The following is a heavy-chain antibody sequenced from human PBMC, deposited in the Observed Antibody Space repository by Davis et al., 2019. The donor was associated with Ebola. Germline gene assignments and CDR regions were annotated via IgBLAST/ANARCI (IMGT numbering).Heavy chain of an antibody. V-gene: IGHV1-8*01. CDR1: GYTFTSYD. CDR3: SRAVRYAVVVSRSSRKYYFDY. J-gene: IGHJ4*02. CDR2: INPNSGNT. D-gene: IGHD2-2*01. Sequence: ASVKVSCKASGYTFTSYDINWVRQATGQGLEWMGWINPNSGNTGYAQKFQGRVTMTRNTSISTVYMELSSLRSEDTAVYYCSRAVRYAVVVSRSSRKYYFDYWGQGTLVTVSS.